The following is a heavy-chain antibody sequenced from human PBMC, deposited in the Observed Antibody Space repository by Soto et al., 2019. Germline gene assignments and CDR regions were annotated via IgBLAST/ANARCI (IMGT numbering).Heavy chain of an antibody. D-gene: IGHD4-17*01. V-gene: IGHV1-69*01. CDR3: ARGTDKTTVVTPVFIYDAFDI. J-gene: IGHJ3*02. CDR2: IIPIFGTA. Sequence: QVQLVQSGAEVKKPGSSVKVSCKASGGTFSSYAISWVRQAPGQGLEWMGGIIPIFGTANYAQKFQGRVTITADESTSTAYMELSSLTSEDTAVYYCARGTDKTTVVTPVFIYDAFDIWGQGTMVTVSS. CDR1: GGTFSSYA.